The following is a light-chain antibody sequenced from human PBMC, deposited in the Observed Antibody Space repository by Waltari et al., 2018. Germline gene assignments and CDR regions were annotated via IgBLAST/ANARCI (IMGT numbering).Light chain of an antibody. CDR1: SSDVGSYNL. V-gene: IGLV2-23*02. CDR3: CSYAGSSTNYV. CDR2: EVS. Sequence: QSALTQPASVSGSPGQSITISCTGTSSDVGSYNLVSWYQQHPGKVPKLMIYEVSKRPSGVSNRFSGSKSGNTASLTISGLQAEDEADYYCCSYAGSSTNYVFGTGTKVTVL. J-gene: IGLJ1*01.